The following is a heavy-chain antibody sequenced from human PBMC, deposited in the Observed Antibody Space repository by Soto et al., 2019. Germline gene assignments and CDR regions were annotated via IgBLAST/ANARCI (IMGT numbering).Heavy chain of an antibody. CDR2: ISGSGGST. J-gene: IGHJ4*02. D-gene: IGHD3-22*01. CDR3: AKGGSNLYYDSKTY. CDR1: GFTFSSYA. Sequence: EVQLLESGGGLVQPGGSLRLSCAASGFTFSSYAMSWVRQAPGKGLEWVSAISGSGGSTYYADSVKGRFTISRDNSKKTRYLQMNSLGAEDTAVYYCAKGGSNLYYDSKTYWGQGTLVTVSS. V-gene: IGHV3-23*01.